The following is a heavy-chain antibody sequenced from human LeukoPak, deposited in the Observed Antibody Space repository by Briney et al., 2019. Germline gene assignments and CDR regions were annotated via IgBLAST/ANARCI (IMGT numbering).Heavy chain of an antibody. V-gene: IGHV3-23*01. Sequence: GGSLRLSCAASGFTFSSYAMSWVRQAPGKGLEGGSTISHVGGTYYADSVRGRFTISRDDSKNIVYLQMDSPRAEDTAVYYCAKDREYDDSCDYNGWGQGTLVTVSS. CDR1: GFTFSSYA. CDR3: AKDREYDDSCDYNG. J-gene: IGHJ4*02. CDR2: ISHVGGT. D-gene: IGHD3-22*01.